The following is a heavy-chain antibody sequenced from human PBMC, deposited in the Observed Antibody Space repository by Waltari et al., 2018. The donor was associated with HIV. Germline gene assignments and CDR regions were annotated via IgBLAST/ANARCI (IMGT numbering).Heavy chain of an antibody. V-gene: IGHV1-46*01. D-gene: IGHD5-18*01. CDR2: LIPSSGST. CDR3: ARRWIPPGTRYYYYAMDV. J-gene: IGHJ6*02. CDR1: GYIFTSYY. Sequence: QVQLVQSGAEVKKPGTSVKVSCKASGYIFTSYYIHWVRQAPGQGLELMGVLIPSSGSTTYAQKFQGRVPMTRDTSTRTVYMELGRLRSDDTAVYYCARRWIPPGTRYYYYAMDVWGQGTTVIVSS.